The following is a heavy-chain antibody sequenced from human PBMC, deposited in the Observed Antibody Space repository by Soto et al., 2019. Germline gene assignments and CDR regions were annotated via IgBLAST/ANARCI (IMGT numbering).Heavy chain of an antibody. CDR3: ARLRQSSGSYMKY. D-gene: IGHD3-10*01. J-gene: IGHJ4*02. V-gene: IGHV4-39*01. CDR2: IYYSGST. Sequence: PSETLSLTCAVSGGSSRQSSYFWGWIRQPPGKGLEWIGSIYYSGSTYYNPSLKSRVTISVDTSKNQFSLKLSSVTAADTAVYYCARLRQSSGSYMKYWGQGTLVTVSS. CDR1: GGSSRQSSYF.